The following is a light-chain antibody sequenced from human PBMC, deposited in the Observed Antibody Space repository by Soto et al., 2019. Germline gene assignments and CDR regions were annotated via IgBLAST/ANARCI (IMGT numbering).Light chain of an antibody. Sequence: EIVLTQSPATLSVSPGDRATLSCRASQSVNSNLAWYHLKPGQAPRLLIYGASIRAAGIPARFTCSESGTEFTLSISSLQSEDFAVYYWQQYDDWPWTCGHGTKVEIK. CDR2: GAS. J-gene: IGKJ1*01. CDR1: QSVNSN. V-gene: IGKV3-15*01. CDR3: QQYDDWPWT.